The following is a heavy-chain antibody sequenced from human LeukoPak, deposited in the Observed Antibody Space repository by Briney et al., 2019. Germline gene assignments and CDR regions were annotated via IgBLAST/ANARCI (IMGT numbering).Heavy chain of an antibody. Sequence: PGESLRLSCAASGFNFRSHAMSWVRQAPGKGLEWVSVISNGSAGTYYADSVKGRFTISRDNSKSTLYLQMSSLRAEDTAVYYCAKDHGTNVYDPFDYWGQGTLVTVSS. V-gene: IGHV3-23*01. CDR3: AKDHGTNVYDPFDY. CDR2: ISNGSAGT. D-gene: IGHD2-8*01. CDR1: GFNFRSHA. J-gene: IGHJ4*02.